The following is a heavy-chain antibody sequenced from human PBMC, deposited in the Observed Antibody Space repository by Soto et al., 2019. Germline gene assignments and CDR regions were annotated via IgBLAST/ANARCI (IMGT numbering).Heavy chain of an antibody. D-gene: IGHD3-22*01. CDR3: TTAAPAMIVVARGHAFDI. V-gene: IGHV3-15*07. CDR2: IKSKTDGGTT. Sequence: GGSLRLSCAASGFTFSNAWMNWVRQAPWKGLEWVGRIKSKTDGGTTDYAAPVKGRFTISRDDSKNTLYLQMNSLKTEDTAVYYCTTAAPAMIVVARGHAFDIWGQGTMVTVSS. CDR1: GFTFSNAW. J-gene: IGHJ3*02.